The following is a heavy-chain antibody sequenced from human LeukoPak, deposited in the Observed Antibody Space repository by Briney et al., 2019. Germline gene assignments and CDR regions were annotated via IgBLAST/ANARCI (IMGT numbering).Heavy chain of an antibody. D-gene: IGHD3-3*01. J-gene: IGHJ4*02. CDR3: ARESGGSGYFFDS. CDR2: ISSNSEFI. CDR1: RFTFNTYN. V-gene: IGHV3-21*01. Sequence: GGSLILSCAASRFTFNTYNMKWVPQASARGMEWVLSISSNSEFIFYADSVKGRFTISRDNAKNSLYLQMHSLRAEYTAVYYCARESGGSGYFFDSWGQGALVTVSS.